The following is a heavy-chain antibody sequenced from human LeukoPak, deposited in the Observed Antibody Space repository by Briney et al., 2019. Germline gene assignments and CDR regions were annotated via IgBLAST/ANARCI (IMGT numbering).Heavy chain of an antibody. CDR1: GGTFSSYA. J-gene: IGHJ6*04. CDR2: IIPIFGTA. V-gene: IGHV1-69*13. CDR3: ASDAVGGSSTTPDYYYGMDV. Sequence: ASVKVSCKASGGTFSSYAISWVRQAPGQGLEWMGGIIPIFGTANYAQKFQCRVTITADESTSTAYMELSSLRSEDTAVYYCASDAVGGSSTTPDYYYGMDVWGKGNTVTVSS. D-gene: IGHD2-2*01.